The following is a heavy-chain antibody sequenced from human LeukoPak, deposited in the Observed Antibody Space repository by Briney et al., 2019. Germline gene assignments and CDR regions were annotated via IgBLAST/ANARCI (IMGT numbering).Heavy chain of an antibody. CDR2: ISHSGSA. D-gene: IGHD5-18*01. J-gene: IGHJ6*02. CDR3: ARTAMPIYYYGMDV. V-gene: IGHV4-4*02. Sequence: PSETLSLTCAVSGGSISSSNWWSWVRQPPGKGLEWIGEISHSGSANYNPSLKSRVTISVDKSKNQFSPKLSSVTAADTAVYYCARTAMPIYYYGMDVWGQGTTVTVSS. CDR1: GGSISSSNW.